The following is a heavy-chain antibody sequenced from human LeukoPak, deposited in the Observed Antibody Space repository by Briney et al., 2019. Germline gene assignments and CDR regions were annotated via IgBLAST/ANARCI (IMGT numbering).Heavy chain of an antibody. CDR1: GYTFTGYY. J-gene: IGHJ4*02. CDR3: ARGQSGRSSRGAFDY. Sequence: GASVKVSCKASGYTFTGYYMHWVRQAPGQGLEWMGRIIPIFGIANYAQKFQGRVTITADKSTSTAYMELSSLRSEDTAVYYCARGQSGRSSRGAFDYWGQGTLVTVSS. V-gene: IGHV1-69*02. D-gene: IGHD2-15*01. CDR2: IIPIFGIA.